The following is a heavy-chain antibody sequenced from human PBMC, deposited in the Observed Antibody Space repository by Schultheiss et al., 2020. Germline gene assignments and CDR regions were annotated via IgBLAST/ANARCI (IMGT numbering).Heavy chain of an antibody. D-gene: IGHD3-3*01. V-gene: IGHV4-39*07. CDR1: GGSVSFYSHY. J-gene: IGHJ6*03. CDR3: ARDTAFFGVVTSLFRPQPGYMDV. Sequence: SQTLSLTCTVSGGSVSFYSHYWTWIRQPPGKGLEWIGSIYHSGSTYYNPSLKSRVTISVDTSKNQFSLKLSSVTAADTAVYYCARDTAFFGVVTSLFRPQPGYMDVWGKGTTVTVSS. CDR2: IYHSGST.